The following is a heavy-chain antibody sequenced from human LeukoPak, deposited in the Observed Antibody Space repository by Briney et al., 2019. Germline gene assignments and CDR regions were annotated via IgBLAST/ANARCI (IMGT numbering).Heavy chain of an antibody. CDR3: AKDQGYYDSSGYYDIDY. CDR1: GFTVSSNY. V-gene: IGHV3-21*01. Sequence: GGSLRLSCAASGFTVSSNYMSWVRQAPGKGLEWVSSITTSSSYIYYADSVKGRFTISRDNAKSSLYLQMNSLRAEDTAVYYCAKDQGYYDSSGYYDIDYWGQGTLVTVSS. CDR2: ITTSSSYI. D-gene: IGHD3-22*01. J-gene: IGHJ4*02.